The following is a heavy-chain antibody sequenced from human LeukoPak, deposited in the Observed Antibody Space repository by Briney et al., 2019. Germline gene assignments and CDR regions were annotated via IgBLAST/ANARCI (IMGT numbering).Heavy chain of an antibody. Sequence: PSETLSLTCTVSGGSISSCSYYWCWIRQPPGKGLEWIGSIYYSGSTYYNPSLKSRVTISVDTSKNQFSLKLSSVTAADTAVYYCARQLRNCSGGSCYLVDYWGQGTLVTVSS. J-gene: IGHJ4*02. D-gene: IGHD2-15*01. CDR3: ARQLRNCSGGSCYLVDY. V-gene: IGHV4-39*01. CDR1: GGSISSCSYY. CDR2: IYYSGST.